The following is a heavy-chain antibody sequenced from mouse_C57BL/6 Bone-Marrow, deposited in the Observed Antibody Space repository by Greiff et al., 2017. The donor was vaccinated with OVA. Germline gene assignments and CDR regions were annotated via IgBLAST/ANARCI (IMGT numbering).Heavy chain of an antibody. V-gene: IGHV1-15*01. D-gene: IGHD1-1*01. Sequence: VQLQQSGAELVRPGASVTLSCKASGYTFTDYEMHWVKQTPVHGLEWIGAIDPETGGTAYNQKFKGKAILTADKSSSTAYMELRSLTSEDSAVYYCTRAVVAEYFDVGGTGTTATVSS. CDR2: IDPETGGT. J-gene: IGHJ1*03. CDR1: GYTFTDYE. CDR3: TRAVVAEYFDV.